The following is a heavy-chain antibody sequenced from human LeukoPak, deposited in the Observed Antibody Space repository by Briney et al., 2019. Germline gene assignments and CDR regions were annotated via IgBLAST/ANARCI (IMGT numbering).Heavy chain of an antibody. CDR1: GGSLSSSNW. Sequence: SGTLSLTCAVSGGSLSSSNWWSWVRQPPGKGLEWIGEIYHSGSTNYNPSLKSRVTISVDKSKNQFSLKLSSVTAADTAVYYCARGTSDSSSWTKYDYYGMDVWGQGTTVTVSS. D-gene: IGHD6-13*01. J-gene: IGHJ6*02. V-gene: IGHV4-4*02. CDR3: ARGTSDSSSWTKYDYYGMDV. CDR2: IYHSGST.